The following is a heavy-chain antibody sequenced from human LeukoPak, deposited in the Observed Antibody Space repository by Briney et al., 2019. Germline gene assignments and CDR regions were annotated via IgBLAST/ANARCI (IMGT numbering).Heavy chain of an antibody. D-gene: IGHD1-26*01. CDR3: ATELVGATTFVAEYFQH. Sequence: ASVKVSCKVSGYTLTELSMHWVRQAPGKGLEWMGGFDPEDGETIYAQKFQGRVTMTEDTSTDTAYMELSSLRSEDTAVYYCATELVGATTFVAEYFQHWGQGTLVTVSP. J-gene: IGHJ1*01. CDR1: GYTLTELS. CDR2: FDPEDGET. V-gene: IGHV1-24*01.